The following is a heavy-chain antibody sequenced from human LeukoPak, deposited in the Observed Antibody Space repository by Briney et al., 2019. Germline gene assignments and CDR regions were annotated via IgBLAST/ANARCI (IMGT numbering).Heavy chain of an antibody. V-gene: IGHV1-2*02. CDR2: INPNSGGA. Sequence: GASVKVSCKASGYTFTGYYMHWVRQAPGQGLEWMGWINPNSGGANYAQKFQGRVTMTRDTSVSTVYVELSRLTSDDTAVYYCARDSGYTYGLPFDDWGQGTLVTVSS. D-gene: IGHD5-18*01. J-gene: IGHJ4*02. CDR3: ARDSGYTYGLPFDD. CDR1: GYTFTGYY.